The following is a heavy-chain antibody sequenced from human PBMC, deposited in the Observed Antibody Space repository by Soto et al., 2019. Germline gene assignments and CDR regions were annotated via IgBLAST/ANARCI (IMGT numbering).Heavy chain of an antibody. Sequence: EVQLLESGGGLVQPGGSLRLSCAASGFTFSNYAMSWVRQAPGKGLEWVSGVSGSGTSTYYAGSVKGRFTISRDNSKNTLYLQINGLRVEDTALYYCAKHFGGTSYSPIHCWGQGTLVTVSS. J-gene: IGHJ4*02. CDR2: VSGSGTST. D-gene: IGHD2-21*02. V-gene: IGHV3-23*01. CDR1: GFTFSNYA. CDR3: AKHFGGTSYSPIHC.